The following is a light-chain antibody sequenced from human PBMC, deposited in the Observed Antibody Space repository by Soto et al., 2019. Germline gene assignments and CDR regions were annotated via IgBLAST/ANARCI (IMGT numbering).Light chain of an antibody. CDR3: QQYHNLPPWT. V-gene: IGKV3-11*01. CDR2: DAS. CDR1: QSVSSY. Sequence: EIVLTQSPATLSLSPGERATLSCRASQSVSSYLAWYQQKPGQAPRLLIYDASNRATGIPARFSGSGSGTDFTLTISSLEPEDFAVYHCQQYHNLPPWTFGQGTKVEIK. J-gene: IGKJ1*01.